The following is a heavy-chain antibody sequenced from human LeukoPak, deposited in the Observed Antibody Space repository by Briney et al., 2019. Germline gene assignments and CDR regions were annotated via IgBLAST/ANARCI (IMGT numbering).Heavy chain of an antibody. J-gene: IGHJ6*04. Sequence: GGSLRLSCAASGFTVSSNYMSWVRQAPEKGLEWVSFIYDGGSRYYADSVKGRFTISRDDSKNTVYLQMNSLRDEDTAVYYCARRLGYGGSTGCFANAMDIWGKGTTVTVSS. D-gene: IGHD2-2*01. CDR1: GFTVSSNY. CDR3: ARRLGYGGSTGCFANAMDI. V-gene: IGHV3-53*01. CDR2: IYDGGSR.